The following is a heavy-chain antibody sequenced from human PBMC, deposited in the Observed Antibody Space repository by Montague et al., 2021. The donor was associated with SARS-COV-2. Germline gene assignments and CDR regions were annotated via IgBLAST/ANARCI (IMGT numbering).Heavy chain of an antibody. D-gene: IGHD3-10*01. CDR3: ARERALRYYYGSGIEF. J-gene: IGHJ4*02. CDR1: GFTFNTYA. Sequence: SLRLSLSTSGFTFNTYALHWVRQTPGKGLEWVAVISYDGTKTYYAASVKGRFTISRDTSKNTVYLQMNSLRVEDTALYYCARERALRYYYGSGIEFWGQGTLVTVSS. V-gene: IGHV3-30*04. CDR2: ISYDGTKT.